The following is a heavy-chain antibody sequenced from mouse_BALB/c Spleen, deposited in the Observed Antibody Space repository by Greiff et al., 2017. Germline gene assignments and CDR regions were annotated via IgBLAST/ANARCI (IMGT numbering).Heavy chain of an antibody. CDR3: RRSLAGTGAMDY. CDR2: IDPETGGT. V-gene: IGHV1-15*01. CDR1: GYTFTDYE. J-gene: IGHJ4*01. Sequence: QVQLQQSGAELVRPGASVTLSCKASGYTFTDYEMYWVKQTPVHGLEWIGAIDPETGGTAYNQKFKGKATLTADKSSNTAYMELRSLTSEDAAVYYCRRSLAGTGAMDYWGQGTSVTVSS. D-gene: IGHD6-5*01.